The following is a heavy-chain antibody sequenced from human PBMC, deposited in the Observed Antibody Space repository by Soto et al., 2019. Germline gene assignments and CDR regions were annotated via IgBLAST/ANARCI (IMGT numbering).Heavy chain of an antibody. CDR2: TRNKANSYTT. V-gene: IGHV3-72*01. Sequence: EVQLVESGGGLVQPGGSLRLSCAASGFTFSDHYMDWVRQAPGKGLEWVGRTRNKANSYTTEYAASVKGRFTITRDDSKDSLYLQKNSLKTEDTAVYYCARAWLPELNYGMDVWGQGTTVTVSS. CDR1: GFTFSDHY. J-gene: IGHJ6*02. CDR3: ARAWLPELNYGMDV. D-gene: IGHD3-22*01.